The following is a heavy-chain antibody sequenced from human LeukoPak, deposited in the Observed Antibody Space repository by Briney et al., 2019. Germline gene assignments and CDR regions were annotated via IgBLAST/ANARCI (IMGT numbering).Heavy chain of an antibody. CDR3: AKDQGVDYYDSSGYYLDY. V-gene: IGHV3-21*01. CDR2: ISGRGNYI. CDR1: GFTFSSHN. Sequence: PGGSLRLSCAAAGFTFSSHNMNWVRQAPGKGLEWVSSISGRGNYIFYADSVKGRFTISRDSAKNSLSLQMNSLRAEDTAVYYCAKDQGVDYYDSSGYYLDYWGQGTLVTVSS. J-gene: IGHJ4*02. D-gene: IGHD3-22*01.